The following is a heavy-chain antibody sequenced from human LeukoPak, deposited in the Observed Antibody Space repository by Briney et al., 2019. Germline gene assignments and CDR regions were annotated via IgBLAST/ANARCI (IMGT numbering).Heavy chain of an antibody. J-gene: IGHJ1*01. CDR1: GFTVSSNY. Sequence: PGGSLRLSCAASGFTVSSNYMSWVRQAPGEGLEWVSVIYGGDTTYYAGSVKGRFTISRDNFKNTLYLQMNRLRAEDTAVYYCASDGPQRAFQYWGQGTLVTVSS. CDR2: IYGGDTT. D-gene: IGHD3/OR15-3a*01. V-gene: IGHV3-53*01. CDR3: ASDGPQRAFQY.